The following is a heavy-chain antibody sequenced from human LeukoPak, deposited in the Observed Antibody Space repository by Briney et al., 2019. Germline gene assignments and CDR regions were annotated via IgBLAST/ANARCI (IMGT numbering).Heavy chain of an antibody. CDR2: IYHSGST. V-gene: IGHV4-38-2*01. CDR1: GYSTSSGYY. J-gene: IGHJ4*02. CDR3: ARLLPDSSSCFDY. Sequence: PSETLSLTCAVSGYSTSSGYYWGWIRQPPGKGLEWIGSIYHSGSTYYNPSLKSRVTISVDTSKNQFSLKLSSVTAADTAVYYCARLLPDSSSCFDYWGQGTLVTVSS. D-gene: IGHD6-6*01.